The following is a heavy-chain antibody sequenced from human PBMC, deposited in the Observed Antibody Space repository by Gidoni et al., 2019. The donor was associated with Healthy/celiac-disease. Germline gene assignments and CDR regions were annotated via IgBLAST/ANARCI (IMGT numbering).Heavy chain of an antibody. J-gene: IGHJ2*01. CDR2: ISSSSTYT. CDR1: GFTFRDYY. CDR3: ARFIDYYDSSGHDWYFDL. V-gene: IGHV3-11*06. Sequence: QVQLVESGGGLVKPGGSLRLSCAASGFTFRDYYMSWIRQAPGKGLEWVSYISSSSTYTNYADSVKGRFTISRDNAKNSLYLQMNSLRAEDTAVYYCARFIDYYDSSGHDWYFDLWGRGTLVTVSS. D-gene: IGHD3-22*01.